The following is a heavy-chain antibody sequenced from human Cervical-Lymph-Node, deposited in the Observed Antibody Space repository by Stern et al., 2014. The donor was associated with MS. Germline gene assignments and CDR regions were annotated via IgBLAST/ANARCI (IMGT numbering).Heavy chain of an antibody. Sequence: VQLVQSGGTLVQPGGSLRLSCAASGSTVNSNYMTWVRQAPGKGLEWVSIFYRGISTYYAESVKGRFSFSIDNSKNTLFLHMNNLRVEDTAMYYCTREMAARRLDPWGQGTLVIVSA. CDR3: TREMAARRLDP. D-gene: IGHD5-24*01. CDR2: FYRGIST. V-gene: IGHV3-66*01. CDR1: GSTVNSNY. J-gene: IGHJ5*02.